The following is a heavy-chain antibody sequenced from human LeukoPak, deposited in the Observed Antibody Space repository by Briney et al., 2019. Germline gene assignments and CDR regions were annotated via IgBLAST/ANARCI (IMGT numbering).Heavy chain of an antibody. J-gene: IGHJ6*04. D-gene: IGHD4-11*01. CDR2: IIPIFGTA. CDR1: GGTFSSYA. CDR3: ARDALGIYTSYYYGMDV. V-gene: IGHV1-69*06. Sequence: SVKVSCKASGGTFSSYAISWVLHAPGQGLEWMGGIIPIFGTANYAQKFQGRVTITADKSTSTAYMELSSLRSEDTAVYYCARDALGIYTSYYYGMDVWGKGTTVTVSS.